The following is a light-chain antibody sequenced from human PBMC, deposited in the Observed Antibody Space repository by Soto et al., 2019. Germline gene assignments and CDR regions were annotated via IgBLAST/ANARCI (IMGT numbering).Light chain of an antibody. CDR1: ETISSW. CDR3: QHYNSYSEA. Sequence: DIQMTQSPSTLSGSVGDRVTMTVRASETISSWLAWYRQKPGKAPKLLIYKASTLKSGVPSRFSGSGSGTEFTLTISSLQPDDFATYYCQHYNSYSEAFGQGTKVDI. V-gene: IGKV1-5*03. CDR2: KAS. J-gene: IGKJ1*01.